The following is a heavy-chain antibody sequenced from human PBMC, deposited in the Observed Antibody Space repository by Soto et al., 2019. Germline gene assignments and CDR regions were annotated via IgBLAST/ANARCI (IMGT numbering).Heavy chain of an antibody. CDR1: GFTFSSYG. J-gene: IGHJ6*03. CDR3: ARETAGGDSGYDWWALRVSGYYYYYMDV. CDR2: IWYDGSNK. D-gene: IGHD5-12*01. Sequence: GGSLRLSCAASGFTFSSYGMHWVRQAPGKGLEWVAVIWYDGSNKYYADSVKGRFTISRDNSKNTLYLQMNSLRAEDTAVYYCARETAGGDSGYDWWALRVSGYYYYYMDVWGKGTTVTVSS. V-gene: IGHV3-33*01.